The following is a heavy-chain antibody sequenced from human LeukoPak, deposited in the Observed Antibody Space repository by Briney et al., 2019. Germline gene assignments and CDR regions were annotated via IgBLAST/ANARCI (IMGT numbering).Heavy chain of an antibody. D-gene: IGHD3-16*02. CDR3: AKGGDYVWGSYRFGPFDY. V-gene: IGHV3-23*01. J-gene: IGHJ4*02. CDR1: GFTFSSYA. CDR2: ISGSGGST. Sequence: GSLRLSCAASGFTFSSYAMSRVRQAPGMGLEWVSAISGSGGSTYYADSVKGRFTISRDNSKNTLYLQMNSLRAEDTAVYYCAKGGDYVWGSYRFGPFDYWGQGTLVTVSS.